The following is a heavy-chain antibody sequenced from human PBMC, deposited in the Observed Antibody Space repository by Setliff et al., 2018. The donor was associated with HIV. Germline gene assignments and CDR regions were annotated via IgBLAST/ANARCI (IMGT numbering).Heavy chain of an antibody. J-gene: IGHJ4*02. CDR3: ATYAGNGGGKGY. V-gene: IGHV4-34*01. CDR2: INHSGST. CDR1: GGSLSDYY. D-gene: IGHD2-21*01. Sequence: SETLSLTCAVYGGSLSDYYWSWIRQPPGKGLEWIGQINHSGSTNYNPSLKSRVTISVDTSKNQFSLTLSSVTAADTAMYYCATYAGNGGGKGYWGQGTLVTVSS.